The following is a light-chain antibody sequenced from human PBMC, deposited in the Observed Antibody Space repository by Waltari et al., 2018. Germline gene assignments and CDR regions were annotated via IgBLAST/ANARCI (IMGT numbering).Light chain of an antibody. CDR1: QSVSRT. CDR2: GAS. J-gene: IGKJ1*01. V-gene: IGKV3-20*01. Sequence: EIVLTQSPGTLSLSPGERATLPCRASQSVSRTLAWYQQKPGQAPKLLIYGASIRATAIPDRFTGSGSGTDFSLTISSLEPEDFAIYFCQHYVRLPATFGQGTKVEIK. CDR3: QHYVRLPAT.